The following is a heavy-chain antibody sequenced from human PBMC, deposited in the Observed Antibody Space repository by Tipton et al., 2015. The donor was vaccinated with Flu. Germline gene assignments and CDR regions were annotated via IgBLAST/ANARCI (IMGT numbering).Heavy chain of an antibody. D-gene: IGHD2-21*01. Sequence: LSCTVSGGSISSGGYYWSWIRQPAGKGLEWIGRIYASGSTNYNPSLKSRVTISIDTSKNQFSLRLSSVTAADTAVYYCASSVVAGVDYWGQGALVTVSS. CDR1: GGSISSGGYY. J-gene: IGHJ4*02. CDR3: ASSVVAGVDY. CDR2: IYASGST. V-gene: IGHV4-61*02.